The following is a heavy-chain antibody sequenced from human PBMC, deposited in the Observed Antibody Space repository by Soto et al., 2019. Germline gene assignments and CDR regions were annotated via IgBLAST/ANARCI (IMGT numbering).Heavy chain of an antibody. CDR1: GFTFSDYY. J-gene: IGHJ4*02. D-gene: IGHD3-22*01. Sequence: PGGSLRLSCAASGFTFSDYYMNWVRQAPGKGLEWVSSIRSSSTIYYADSVKGRFTISRDNAKNSLYLQMNSLRAEDTAVYYCARAGAITMIVVVIDHEVWGQGTLVTVPQ. CDR2: IRSSSTI. V-gene: IGHV3-11*04. CDR3: ARAGAITMIVVVIDHEV.